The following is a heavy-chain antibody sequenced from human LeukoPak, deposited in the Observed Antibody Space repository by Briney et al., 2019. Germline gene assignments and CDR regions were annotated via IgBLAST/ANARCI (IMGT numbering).Heavy chain of an antibody. CDR3: ARDSLRYYDSSGYYPDY. CDR1: GFTFSSYS. D-gene: IGHD3-22*01. CDR2: ISSSSSFI. V-gene: IGHV3-21*01. Sequence: GGSLRLSCAASGFTFSSYSMNWVRQAPGKGLEWVSSISSSSSFIYYADSVKGRFTISRDNAKNSLYLQMNSLRAEDTAVYYCARDSLRYYDSSGYYPDYWGQGTLVTVSS. J-gene: IGHJ4*02.